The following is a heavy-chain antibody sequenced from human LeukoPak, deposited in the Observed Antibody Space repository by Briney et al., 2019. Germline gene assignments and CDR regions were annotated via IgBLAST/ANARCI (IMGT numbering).Heavy chain of an antibody. Sequence: PGGSLRVSCAASGLTFISYIMNWVRQAPGRGLEGVSSISSSSSYIYYADSVKGRFTISRDNAKNSLYLQMNSLRAENTALYYCARDKLLDAFDIWGQGTMVTVPS. V-gene: IGHV3-21*01. D-gene: IGHD1-26*01. J-gene: IGHJ3*02. CDR3: ARDKLLDAFDI. CDR1: GLTFISYI. CDR2: ISSSSSYI.